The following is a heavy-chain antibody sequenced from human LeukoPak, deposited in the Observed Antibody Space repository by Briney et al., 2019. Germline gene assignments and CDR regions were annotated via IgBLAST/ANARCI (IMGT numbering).Heavy chain of an antibody. CDR1: GFTFSSYG. V-gene: IGHV3-30*18. J-gene: IGHJ4*02. CDR2: ISYDGSNK. CDR3: AKDLAVAYALDY. D-gene: IGHD6-19*01. Sequence: GGSLRLSCAASGFTFSSYGMHWVRQAPGKGLEWVAAISYDGSNKYYADSVKGRFTISRDNSKNTLYLQMNSLRAEDTAVYYCAKDLAVAYALDYWGQGTLVTVSS.